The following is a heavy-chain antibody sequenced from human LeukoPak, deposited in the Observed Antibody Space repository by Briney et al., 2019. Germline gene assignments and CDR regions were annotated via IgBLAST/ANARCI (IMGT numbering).Heavy chain of an antibody. V-gene: IGHV3-53*01. CDR2: IYSGGST. Sequence: GGSLRLSCAASGFTVSSNYMSWVRQAPGKGLEWVSVIYSGGSTYYADSVKGRFTISRDNSKNTLYLQMNSLRAEDTAVYYCAMNDYYGSKPPDYWGQGTLVTVSS. J-gene: IGHJ4*02. CDR1: GFTVSSNY. D-gene: IGHD3-10*01. CDR3: AMNDYYGSKPPDY.